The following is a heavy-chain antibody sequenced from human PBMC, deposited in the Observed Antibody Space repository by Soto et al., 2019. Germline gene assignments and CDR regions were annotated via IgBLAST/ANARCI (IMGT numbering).Heavy chain of an antibody. CDR2: LWHDGSNK. CDR3: ASDPIAVAGPLDY. D-gene: IGHD6-19*01. CDR1: GFTFSSYG. Sequence: QVQLVESGGGVVQPGRSLRLSCAASGFTFSSYGMHWVRQAPGKGLEWVAVLWHDGSNKYYADAGKGRFTISRDNSKNTRNLQMNSLRAEDTAVYYCASDPIAVAGPLDYWGQGTLVTVSS. V-gene: IGHV3-33*01. J-gene: IGHJ4*02.